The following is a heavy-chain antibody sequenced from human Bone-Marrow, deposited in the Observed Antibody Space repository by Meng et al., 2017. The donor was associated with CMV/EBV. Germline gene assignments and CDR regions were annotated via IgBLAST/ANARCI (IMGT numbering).Heavy chain of an antibody. Sequence: ASVKVSCKASGYTFTSYYMHWVRQAPGQGLEWMGIINPSGGSTSYAQKFQGRVTMTRDNAKNSLYLQMNSLRAEDTAVYYCARGGGTTGRGRPAASVAAWIQLWSRYDAFDIWGQGTMVTVS. CDR3: ARGGGTTGRGRPAASVAAWIQLWSRYDAFDI. V-gene: IGHV1-46*01. CDR2: INPSGGST. CDR1: GYTFTSYY. D-gene: IGHD5-18*01. J-gene: IGHJ3*02.